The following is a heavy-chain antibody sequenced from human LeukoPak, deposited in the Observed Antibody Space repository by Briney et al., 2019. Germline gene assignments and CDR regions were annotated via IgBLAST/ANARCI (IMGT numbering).Heavy chain of an antibody. J-gene: IGHJ3*02. V-gene: IGHV4-59*08. Sequence: SETLSLTCVVSGYSVSSNSYWAWIRQPPGKGLEWIGYIYYSGSTNYNPSLKSRVTISVDTSKNQFSLKLSSVAAADTAVYYCARHGDAFDIWGQGTMVTVSS. CDR2: IYYSGST. CDR3: ARHGDAFDI. CDR1: GYSVSSNSY.